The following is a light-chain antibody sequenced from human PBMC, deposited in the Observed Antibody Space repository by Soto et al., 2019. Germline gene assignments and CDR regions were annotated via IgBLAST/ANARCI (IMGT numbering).Light chain of an antibody. V-gene: IGLV2-8*01. CDR2: EVS. Sequence: QSALTQPPSASGSPGQSVTISCIGTSSDVGGYNYVSWYQQHPGKAPKLMIYEVSKRPSGVPDRFSGYKSGNTASLTVSGLQAEDEADYYCSSYAASNNLGVFGGGTKVTVL. J-gene: IGLJ2*01. CDR1: SSDVGGYNY. CDR3: SSYAASNNLGV.